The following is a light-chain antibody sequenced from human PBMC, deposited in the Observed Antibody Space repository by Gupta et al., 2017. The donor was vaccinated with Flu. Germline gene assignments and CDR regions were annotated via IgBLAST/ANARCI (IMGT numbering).Light chain of an antibody. J-gene: IGKJ1*01. CDR1: QSVSSTY. CDR3: QQDGSSPRT. CDR2: GAS. V-gene: IGKV3-20*01. Sequence: EIVLTQSPGTLSLSPGERATLSCRASQSVSSTYLAWYQQKRGQAPRLLIYGASSRATGIPDRFSGSASGTDFTLTISILDPEDFAVYYCQQDGSSPRTFGQGTKVEIK.